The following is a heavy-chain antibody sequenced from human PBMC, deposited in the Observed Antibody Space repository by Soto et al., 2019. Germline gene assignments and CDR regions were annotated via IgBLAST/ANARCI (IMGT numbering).Heavy chain of an antibody. CDR3: ARISTDLELPYVLDY. J-gene: IGHJ4*02. V-gene: IGHV4-59*08. Sequence: TLEILCHTCTVACGSSGDYCGSWIRQPPGKGLEWIGYIYYSGSTNYNPSLKSRVTISVDTSKNQFSLKLSSVTAADTAVYYCARISTDLELPYVLDYWGQGTLVTVSS. CDR1: CGSSGDYC. CDR2: IYYSGST. D-gene: IGHD1-7*01.